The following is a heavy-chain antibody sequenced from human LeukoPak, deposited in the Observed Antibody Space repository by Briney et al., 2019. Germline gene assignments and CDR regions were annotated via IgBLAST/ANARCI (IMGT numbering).Heavy chain of an antibody. CDR3: ARDLIIAAAEGAFDI. D-gene: IGHD6-13*01. CDR2: ISSSSSYI. J-gene: IGHJ3*02. CDR1: GLTFSSYS. V-gene: IGHV3-21*01. Sequence: GGSLRLSCAASGLTFSSYSMNCVRHAPGKGRGGGSSISSSSSYIYYADSVKGRFTNSRDTAKNSLCLQMNSLRAEDTGVYYCARDLIIAAAEGAFDIWGQGTMVTVSS.